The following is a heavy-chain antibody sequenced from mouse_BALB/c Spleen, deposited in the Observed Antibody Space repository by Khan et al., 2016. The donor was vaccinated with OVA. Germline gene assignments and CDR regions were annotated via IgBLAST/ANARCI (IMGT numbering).Heavy chain of an antibody. D-gene: IGHD1-1*01. Sequence: EVELVESGPGLVKPSQTVSLTCTVTGISITTRNYRWSWIRQFPGNKMEWIGYIYYSGTITYNPSLTSRATITRDTSKNQFFLEMNSLTAEDTATYYCARVEYYGYWYFDVWGAGTTVTVSS. V-gene: IGHV3-5*02. CDR1: GISITTRNYR. CDR2: IYYSGTI. CDR3: ARVEYYGYWYFDV. J-gene: IGHJ1*01.